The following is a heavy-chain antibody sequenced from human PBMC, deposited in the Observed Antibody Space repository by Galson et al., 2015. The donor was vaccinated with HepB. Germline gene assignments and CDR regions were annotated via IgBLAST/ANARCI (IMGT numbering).Heavy chain of an antibody. V-gene: IGHV5-10-1*01. CDR2: IDPCDSYT. CDR1: GYSFTSYW. D-gene: IGHD3-22*01. J-gene: IGHJ4*02. CDR3: SRHDYSDGSGYPY. Sequence: QSGAEVKKPGESLRISCKLSGYSFTSYWISWVRQMPGKGLEWMGRIDPCDSYTHYSPSFQGHLTFSANKAISTAYLQWSSLKASDTAMYYCSRHDYSDGSGYPYWGQGSLVTVSS.